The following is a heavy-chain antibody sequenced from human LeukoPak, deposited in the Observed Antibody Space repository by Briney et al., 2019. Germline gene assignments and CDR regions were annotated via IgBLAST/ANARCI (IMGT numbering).Heavy chain of an antibody. D-gene: IGHD4-17*01. V-gene: IGHV1-18*01. Sequence: ASVKVSCKASGEIDSSYGISWVRQAPGQGLEWMGWISTHNGNTNHAQKVQGRVIMTTDTSTSTAYMELRSLRSDDTAVYYCANRPHDYGDYGAAFDIWGQGTMVTVAS. CDR2: ISTHNGNT. CDR1: GEIDSSYG. CDR3: ANRPHDYGDYGAAFDI. J-gene: IGHJ3*02.